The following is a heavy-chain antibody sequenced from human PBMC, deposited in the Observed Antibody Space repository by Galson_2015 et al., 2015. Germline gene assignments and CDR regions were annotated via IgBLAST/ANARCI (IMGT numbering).Heavy chain of an antibody. V-gene: IGHV1-8*02. Sequence: SVKVSCKASGYTFTSFDIHWLRQADGQGPEWMGWMTPKTGQTGYAQKFQGRVTLNRDMSTTTAYLEMSSLRSEDTAVYYCARGAYDYGDYASIRFDPWGQGTRVTVSS. D-gene: IGHD4-17*01. CDR3: ARGAYDYGDYASIRFDP. J-gene: IGHJ5*01. CDR1: GYTFTSFD. CDR2: MTPKTGQT.